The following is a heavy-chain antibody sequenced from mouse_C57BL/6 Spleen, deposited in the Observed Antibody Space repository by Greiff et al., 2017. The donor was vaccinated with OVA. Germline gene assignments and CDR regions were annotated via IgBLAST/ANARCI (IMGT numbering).Heavy chain of an antibody. D-gene: IGHD1-1*01. J-gene: IGHJ2*01. Sequence: VQLQQSGPELVKPGASVKISCKASGYSFTDYNMNWVKQSNGKSLEWIGVINPNYGTTSYNQKFKGKATLTVDQSSSTAYMQLNSLTSEDSAVYYWAKAYYGSSYYFDYWGQGTTLTVSS. CDR2: INPNYGTT. CDR1: GYSFTDYN. CDR3: AKAYYGSSYYFDY. V-gene: IGHV1-39*01.